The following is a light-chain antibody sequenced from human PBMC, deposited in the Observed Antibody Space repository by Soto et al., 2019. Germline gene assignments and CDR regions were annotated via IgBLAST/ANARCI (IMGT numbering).Light chain of an antibody. CDR2: DVS. CDR3: CSYAGSYTSYV. CDR1: SSDVGGYNY. V-gene: IGLV2-11*01. J-gene: IGLJ1*01. Sequence: QSVLTQPRSVSGSPGQSVTIFCTGTSSDVGGYNYVSWYQQHPGKAPKLMIYDVSKRPSGVPDRFSGSKSGNTASLTISGLQAEDEADYYCCSYAGSYTSYVFGTGTKVTVL.